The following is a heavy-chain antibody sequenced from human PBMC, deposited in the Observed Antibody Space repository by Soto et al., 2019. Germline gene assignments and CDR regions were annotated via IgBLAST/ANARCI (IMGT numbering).Heavy chain of an antibody. CDR1: GFTFSSYA. J-gene: IGHJ4*02. CDR2: ISGSGGST. CDR3: AREAGYCSGGSCRGYYFDY. Sequence: EVQLLESGGGLVQPGGSLRLSCAASGFTFSSYAMSWVRQAPGKGLEWVSAISGSGGSTYYADSVKGRFTISGDNSKNTLYLQMNSLRAEDTAVYYCAREAGYCSGGSCRGYYFDYWGQGTLVTVSS. D-gene: IGHD2-15*01. V-gene: IGHV3-23*01.